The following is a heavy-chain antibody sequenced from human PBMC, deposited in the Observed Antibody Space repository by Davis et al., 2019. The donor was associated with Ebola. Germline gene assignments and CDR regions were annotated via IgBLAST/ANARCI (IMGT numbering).Heavy chain of an antibody. CDR3: ARDPRFRYSSTRGYNYYYYGMDV. CDR1: GGSISSGSYY. Sequence: PSETLSLTCTVSGGSISSGSYYWSWIRQPAGKGLEWIGHIYTSGSTNYNPSLKSRVTISVDTSKNQFSLKLSSVTAADTAVYYCARDPRFRYSSTRGYNYYYYGMDVWGQGTTVTVSS. J-gene: IGHJ6*02. CDR2: IYTSGST. D-gene: IGHD6-19*01. V-gene: IGHV4-61*09.